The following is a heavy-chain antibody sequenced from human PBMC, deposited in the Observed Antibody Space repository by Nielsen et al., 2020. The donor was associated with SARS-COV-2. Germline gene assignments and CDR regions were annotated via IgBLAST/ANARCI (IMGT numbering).Heavy chain of an antibody. J-gene: IGHJ4*02. D-gene: IGHD3-9*01. CDR3: ASQTGPFDY. CDR2: ISGDGDTT. CDR1: GLTFDNYA. V-gene: IGHV3-23*01. Sequence: GSLRLSCVASGLTFDNYAMNWVRQGPGKGLEWVSYISGDGDTTDYAGSVKGRFTISRDNSKNTLYPQMKSLRAEDTAVYYCASQTGPFDYWGQGTLVTVSS.